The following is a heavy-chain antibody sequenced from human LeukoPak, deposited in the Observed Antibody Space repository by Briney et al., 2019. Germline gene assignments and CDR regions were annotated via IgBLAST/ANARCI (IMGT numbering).Heavy chain of an antibody. CDR1: GGSISSSSYY. V-gene: IGHV4-39*01. D-gene: IGHD5-24*01. CDR3: ARGEMATIVGFDY. J-gene: IGHJ4*02. Sequence: KASETLSLTCTVSGGSISSSSYYWGWIRQPPGKGLEWIGSIYYSGSTYYNPSLKSRVTISVDTSKNQFSLKLSSVTAADTAVYYCARGEMATIVGFDYWGQGTLVTVSS. CDR2: IYYSGST.